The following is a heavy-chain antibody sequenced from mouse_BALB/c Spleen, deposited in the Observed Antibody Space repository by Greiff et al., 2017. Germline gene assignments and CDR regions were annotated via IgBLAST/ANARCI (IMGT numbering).Heavy chain of an antibody. CDR1: GFTFSSYT. CDR2: ISNGGGST. CDR3: ARGRDYDDGYAMDY. D-gene: IGHD2-4*01. V-gene: IGHV5-12-2*01. J-gene: IGHJ4*01. Sequence: EVKLLESGGGLVQPGGSLKLSCAASGFTFSSYTMSWVRQTPEKRLEWVAYISNGGGSTYYPDTVKGRFTISRDNAKNTLYLQMSSLKSEDTAMYYCARGRDYDDGYAMDYWGQGTSVTVSS.